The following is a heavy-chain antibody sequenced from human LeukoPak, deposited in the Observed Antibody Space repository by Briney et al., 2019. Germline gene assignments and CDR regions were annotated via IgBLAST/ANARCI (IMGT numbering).Heavy chain of an antibody. J-gene: IGHJ4*02. CDR1: GGSISSYY. D-gene: IGHD1-26*01. Sequence: SETLSLTCTVSGGSISSYYWSWIRQPPGKGLEWIGYIYYSGSTNYNPSLKSRVTISVDTSKNQFSLKLSSVTAADTAVYYCARGKWGATRLGFDYWGQGTLVTVSS. CDR3: ARGKWGATRLGFDY. CDR2: IYYSGST. V-gene: IGHV4-59*12.